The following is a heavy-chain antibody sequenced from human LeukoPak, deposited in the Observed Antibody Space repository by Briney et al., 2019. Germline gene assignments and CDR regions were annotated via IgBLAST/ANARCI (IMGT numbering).Heavy chain of an antibody. CDR3: ARDSIRGGYYMDV. V-gene: IGHV3-11*04. J-gene: IGHJ6*03. D-gene: IGHD3-16*01. Sequence: GGSLRLSCAASGFTFSDYYMSWIRQDPAKGLQGVSYISSSGSTIYYADSVKGRFTISRDNAKNSLNLQMNSLRAEDTAVYYCARDSIRGGYYMDVWGKGTTVTISS. CDR2: ISSSGSTI. CDR1: GFTFSDYY.